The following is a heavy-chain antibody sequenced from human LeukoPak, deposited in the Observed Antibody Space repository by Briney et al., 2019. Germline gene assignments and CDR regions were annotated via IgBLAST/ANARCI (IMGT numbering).Heavy chain of an antibody. J-gene: IGHJ5*02. V-gene: IGHV3-53*01. CDR3: AKPISGGLAVSADWFDP. CDR2: IYSGGST. Sequence: GGSLRLSCAASGSTVSSNYMTWVRQAPGKGLEWVSVIYSGGSTYYADSVRGRFTISRDNSKDTPYLQLNSLRAEDTAIYFCAKPISGGLAVSADWFDPWGQGTLGTVSS. D-gene: IGHD6-19*01. CDR1: GSTVSSNY.